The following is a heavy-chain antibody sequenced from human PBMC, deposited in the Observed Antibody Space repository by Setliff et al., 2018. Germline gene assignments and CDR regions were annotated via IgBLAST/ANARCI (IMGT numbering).Heavy chain of an antibody. CDR1: GYTFTSYD. J-gene: IGHJ6*02. V-gene: IGHV1-69*13. CDR3: ARDSRGLVPAAIEGSYYYYGMDG. CDR2: IIPIFGTA. D-gene: IGHD2-2*02. Sequence: SVKVSCKASGYTFTSYDISWVRQAPGQGLEWMGGIIPIFGTANYAQKFQGRVTITADESTSTAYMELSSLRSEDTAVYYCARDSRGLVPAAIEGSYYYYGMDGWGQGTTVTVSS.